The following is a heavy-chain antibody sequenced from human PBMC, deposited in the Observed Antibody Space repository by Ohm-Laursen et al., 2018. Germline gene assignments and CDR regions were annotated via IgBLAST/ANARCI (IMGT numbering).Heavy chain of an antibody. CDR3: ARRTEYWYFDL. V-gene: IGHV3-13*01. Sequence: GSLRLSCTASGFTFSSYDMHWVRQATGKGLEWVSAIGTAGDTYYPGSVKGRFTISRENAKNSLYLQMNSLRAGDTAVYYCARRTEYWYFDLWGRGTLVTVSS. CDR2: IGTAGDT. CDR1: GFTFSSYD. J-gene: IGHJ2*01. D-gene: IGHD1-1*01.